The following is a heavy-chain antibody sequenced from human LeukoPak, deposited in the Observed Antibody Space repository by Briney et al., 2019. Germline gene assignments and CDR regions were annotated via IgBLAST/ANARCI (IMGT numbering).Heavy chain of an antibody. Sequence: GGSLRLSCAASGFTFSSCSMNWVRQAPGKRLEWVSSISSSSSYIYYADSVKGRFTISRDNAKNSLYLQMNSLRAEDTAVYYCARDHHGSPSTRYYYGSGRIWLDYYGMDVWGQGTTVTVSS. J-gene: IGHJ6*02. CDR3: ARDHHGSPSTRYYYGSGRIWLDYYGMDV. CDR2: ISSSSSYI. CDR1: GFTFSSCS. D-gene: IGHD3-10*01. V-gene: IGHV3-21*01.